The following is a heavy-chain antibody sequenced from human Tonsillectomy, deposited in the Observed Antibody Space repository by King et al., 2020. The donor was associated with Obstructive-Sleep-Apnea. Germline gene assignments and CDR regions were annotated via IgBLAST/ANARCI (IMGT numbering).Heavy chain of an antibody. CDR1: GGSFSSGDYY. J-gene: IGHJ6*02. CDR2: ISYSGST. V-gene: IGHV4-30-4*01. CDR3: ARVQITLVRGILTIYGMDV. Sequence: VQLQESGPGLVKPSQTLSLTSTVSGGSFSSGDYYWSWIRQPPGKGLEWIGYISYSGSTYYNSSLKSRVLISVDTSRHQFSLKLSSVTAADTAVYYCARVQITLVRGILTIYGMDVWGRGTAVTVSS. D-gene: IGHD3-10*01.